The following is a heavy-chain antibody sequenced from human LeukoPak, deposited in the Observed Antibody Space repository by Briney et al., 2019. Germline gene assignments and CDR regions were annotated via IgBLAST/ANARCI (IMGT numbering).Heavy chain of an antibody. CDR2: ITSSANNK. CDR1: GFSVISFH. J-gene: IGHJ3*02. D-gene: IGHD1-14*01. CDR3: ARNTSCFKLGDSFVI. V-gene: IGHV3-23*01. Sequence: GGSLRFSTSASGFSVISFHLMWQRPAPGQGLEGCSNITSSANNKSYADHVKGPFTIARDNSKNTLYLQMNSLRAEDTAIYYCARNTSCFKLGDSFVIWGHRAMVTVSS.